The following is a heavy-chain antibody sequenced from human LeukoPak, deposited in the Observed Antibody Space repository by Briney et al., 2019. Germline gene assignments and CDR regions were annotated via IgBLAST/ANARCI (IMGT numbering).Heavy chain of an antibody. CDR2: IYYSGST. D-gene: IGHD4-23*01. J-gene: IGHJ4*02. CDR3: ARLNYGGNHYEISFDF. CDR1: GGSISRYY. V-gene: IGHV4-59*08. Sequence: SEALSLTCTVSGGSISRYYWSWMRQPPGKGLEWIGYIYYSGSTNYNPPLKSRVTISVDTSKNQFSLKLSSVTAADTAVYYSARLNYGGNHYEISFDFWGQGTLVTVSS.